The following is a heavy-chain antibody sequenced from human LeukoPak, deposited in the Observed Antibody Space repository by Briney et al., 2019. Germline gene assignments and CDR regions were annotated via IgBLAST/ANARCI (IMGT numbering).Heavy chain of an antibody. V-gene: IGHV3-23*01. Sequence: PGGSLRLSYAGSGFTFSTYAMSWVRQAPGKGLEWVSSISGSTSLSGPAGNSYHADSVKGRFTISRDNSKNTLSLQMNSLRAEDTAVYYCTKEGGPMAVTTERYSFDQWGQGTLVTVSS. D-gene: IGHD4-17*01. CDR3: TKEGGPMAVTTERYSFDQ. CDR1: GFTFSTYA. CDR2: ISGSTSLSGPAGNS. J-gene: IGHJ4*02.